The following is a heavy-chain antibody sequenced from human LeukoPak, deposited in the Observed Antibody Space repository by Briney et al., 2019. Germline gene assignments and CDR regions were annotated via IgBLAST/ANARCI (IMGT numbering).Heavy chain of an antibody. V-gene: IGHV4-39*07. J-gene: IGHJ4*02. Sequence: SETLSLTCTVSGGSISSSSYYWGWIRQPPGKGLEWIGSIYYSGSTYYNPSLKSRVTISVDTSKNQFSLKLSSVTAADTAVYYCAREVRPGYCSSTSCYTPDGGIDYWGQGTLVTVSS. CDR1: GGSISSSSYY. D-gene: IGHD2-2*02. CDR2: IYYSGST. CDR3: AREVRPGYCSSTSCYTPDGGIDY.